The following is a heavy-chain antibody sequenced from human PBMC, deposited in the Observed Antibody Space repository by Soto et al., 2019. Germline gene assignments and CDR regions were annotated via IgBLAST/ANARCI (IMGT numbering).Heavy chain of an antibody. CDR2: IIPIFGTA. CDR3: ARGSIVVVPAIYYYYGMDV. D-gene: IGHD2-2*01. J-gene: IGHJ6*02. V-gene: IGHV1-69*13. CDR1: GYTFTSYA. Sequence: SVQVSCKASGYTFTSYAISWVRQAPGQGLEWMGGIIPIFGTANYAQKFQGRVTITADESTSTAYMELSSLRSEDTAVYYCARGSIVVVPAIYYYYGMDVWGQGTTVTVSS.